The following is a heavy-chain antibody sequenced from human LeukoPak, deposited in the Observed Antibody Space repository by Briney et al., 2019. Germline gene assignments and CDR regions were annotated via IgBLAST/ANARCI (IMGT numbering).Heavy chain of an antibody. CDR1: GSTVSNNY. D-gene: IGHD6-6*01. J-gene: IGHJ3*02. CDR2: IYSGGSK. V-gene: IGHV3-53*01. CDR3: AREGLGFPDAFDI. Sequence: PGGSLRLSCAASGSTVSNNYMNWVRQAPGKGLEWVSTIYSGGSKYYADSVKGRFTISRDNSENTLYLQMNSLRVEDTAVYYCAREGLGFPDAFDIWGQGTMVTVSS.